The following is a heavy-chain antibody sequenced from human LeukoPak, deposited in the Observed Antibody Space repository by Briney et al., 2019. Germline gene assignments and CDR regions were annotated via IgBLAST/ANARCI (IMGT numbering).Heavy chain of an antibody. V-gene: IGHV1-2*02. CDR3: ARDRGVRGVTTALGY. CDR1: GYTFTGYY. D-gene: IGHD3-10*01. CDR2: INPNSGGT. J-gene: IGHJ4*02. Sequence: ASVKVSCKASGYTFTGYYMHWVRQAPGQGLEWMGWINPNSGGTNYAQKFQGRVTMTRDTSISTAYMELSRLRSDATAVYYCARDRGVRGVTTALGYWGQGTLVTVSS.